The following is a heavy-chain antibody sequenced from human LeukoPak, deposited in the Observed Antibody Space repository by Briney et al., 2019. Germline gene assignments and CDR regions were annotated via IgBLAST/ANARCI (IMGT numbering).Heavy chain of an antibody. CDR3: ARVEGSITGDYYMDV. J-gene: IGHJ6*03. CDR2: MNPNSGNT. V-gene: IGHV1-8*01. CDR1: GYTFTSYD. Sequence: ASVKVSCKASGYTFTSYDINWVRQATGQGLEWMGWMNPNSGNTGYAQKFRGRVTITTDESTSTAYMELSSLRSEDTAVYYCARVEGSITGDYYMDVWGKGTTVTVSS. D-gene: IGHD2-15*01.